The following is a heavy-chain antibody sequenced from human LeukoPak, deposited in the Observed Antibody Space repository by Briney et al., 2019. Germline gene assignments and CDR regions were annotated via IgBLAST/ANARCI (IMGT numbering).Heavy chain of an antibody. CDR3: TTDLNLEWLFLYMDV. D-gene: IGHD3-3*01. CDR2: IKSKTDGGTT. CDR1: RFSFSTYS. Sequence: GGSLRLSCAASRFSFSTYSMNWVRQAPGKGLEWVGRIKSKTDGGTTDYAAPVKGRFTISRDDSKNTLYLQMNSLKTEDTAVYYCTTDLNLEWLFLYMDVWGKGTTVTVSS. J-gene: IGHJ6*03. V-gene: IGHV3-15*01.